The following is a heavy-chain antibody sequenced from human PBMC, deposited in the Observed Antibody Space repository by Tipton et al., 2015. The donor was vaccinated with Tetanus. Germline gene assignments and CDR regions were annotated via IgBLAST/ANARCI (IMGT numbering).Heavy chain of an antibody. CDR3: VKGHSSDCFCPEY. J-gene: IGHJ4*02. Sequence: SLRLSCAASGFTFSSFGMHWVRQAPGKELEYVSAISSNGDLTYYADSVKGRFTVSRDNSKNTLYLQMGSLRAEDMAVYYCVKGHSSDCFCPEYWGQGTQVTVSS. D-gene: IGHD2-21*01. V-gene: IGHV3-64*02. CDR2: ISSNGDLT. CDR1: GFTFSSFG.